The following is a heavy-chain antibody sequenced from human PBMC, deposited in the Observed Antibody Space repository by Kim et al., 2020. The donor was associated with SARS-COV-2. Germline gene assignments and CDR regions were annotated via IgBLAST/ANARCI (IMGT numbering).Heavy chain of an antibody. CDR2: IYSGGST. V-gene: IGHV3-53*01. D-gene: IGHD4-17*01. Sequence: GGSLRLSCAASGFTVSSNYMSWVRQAPGKGLEWVSVIYSGGSTYYADSVKGRFTISRDNSKNTLYLQMNSLRAEDTAVYYCALRAVTWAFDIWGQGTMVTVSS. CDR1: GFTVSSNY. CDR3: ALRAVTWAFDI. J-gene: IGHJ3*02.